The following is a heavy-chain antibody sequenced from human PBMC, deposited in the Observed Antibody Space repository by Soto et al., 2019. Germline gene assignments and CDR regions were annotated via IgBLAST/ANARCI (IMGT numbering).Heavy chain of an antibody. D-gene: IGHD3-22*01. CDR1: GFSLSNARMG. CDR3: ARIQDYYDSSGYYWGYYYGMDG. Sequence: QVTLKESGPVLMKPTETLTLTCTVSGFSLSNARMGVSWIRQPPGTALEWLAHIFSNDEKSYSTSPKSRLPISKDTTINQVVLTMTNMDPVDTATYYCARIQDYYDSSGYYWGYYYGMDGWGQGTTDTVSS. CDR2: IFSNDEK. V-gene: IGHV2-26*01. J-gene: IGHJ6*02.